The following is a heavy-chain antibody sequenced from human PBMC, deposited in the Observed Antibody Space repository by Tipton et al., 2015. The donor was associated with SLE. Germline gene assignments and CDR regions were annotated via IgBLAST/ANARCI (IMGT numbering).Heavy chain of an antibody. D-gene: IGHD1-26*01. CDR2: VTHIGGRT. CDR1: GFVFSSHA. CDR3: GPKHLGY. V-gene: IGHV3-23*03. Sequence: SLRLSCAASGFVFSSHAMNWVRQAPGKGLEWVAVTHIGGRTRYADSVRGRFTLSRDNSKNSLSLQMKSLRVEDTAVYYCGPKHLGYWGQGTLVTVSS. J-gene: IGHJ4*02.